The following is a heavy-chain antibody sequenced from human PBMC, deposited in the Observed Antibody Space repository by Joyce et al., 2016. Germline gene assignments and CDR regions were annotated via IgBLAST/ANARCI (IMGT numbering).Heavy chain of an antibody. D-gene: IGHD3-16*01. CDR2: SSGNSYYI. J-gene: IGHJ6*02. CDR3: ARGGISYYYAMDV. Sequence: QLVESGGGVVKPGGSLRLSCEASGSTFSSASMSWFRQAPGKGMEMVAASSGNSYYIFHAETVRCRFTVSRDNAKKTLYLQMNSLRAEDSAVFYCARGGISYYYAMDVWGQGTTVTVSS. CDR1: GSTFSSAS. V-gene: IGHV3-21*01.